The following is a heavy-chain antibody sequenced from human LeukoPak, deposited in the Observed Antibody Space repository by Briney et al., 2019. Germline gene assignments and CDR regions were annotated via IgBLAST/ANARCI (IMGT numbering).Heavy chain of an antibody. CDR2: INHSGST. J-gene: IGHJ5*02. CDR1: GGSFSGYY. Sequence: PSETLSLTCAVYGGSFSGYYWSWIRQPPGKGLEWIGEINHSGSTNYNPSLKSRVTISVDTSKNQFSLKLSSVTAADTAVYYCARVISSSWFKRDWFDPWGQGTLVTVSS. V-gene: IGHV4-34*01. D-gene: IGHD6-13*01. CDR3: ARVISSSWFKRDWFDP.